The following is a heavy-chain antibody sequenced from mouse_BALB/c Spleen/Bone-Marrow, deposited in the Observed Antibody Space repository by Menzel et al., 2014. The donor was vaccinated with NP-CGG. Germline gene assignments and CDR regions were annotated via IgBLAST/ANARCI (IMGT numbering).Heavy chain of an antibody. J-gene: IGHJ1*01. V-gene: IGHV7-3*02. CDR3: ARDENVGIYWYFDV. CDR1: GFTFTDYY. CDR2: IRSKAKGYTT. Sequence: EVQGVESGGGSVQPGGSLRLSCATSGFTFTDYYMSWVRQPPGKALEWLGFIRSKAKGYTTEYSASVKGRFTISRDNSQRILYLQMNTLRAEDSATYYCARDENVGIYWYFDVWGAGTTVIVSS.